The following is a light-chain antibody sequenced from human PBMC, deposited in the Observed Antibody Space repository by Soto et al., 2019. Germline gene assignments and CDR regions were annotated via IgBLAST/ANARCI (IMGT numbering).Light chain of an antibody. J-gene: IGKJ5*01. CDR3: QQYDNSPIT. Sequence: EIVLTQSPGTLSLSPGDRATLSCRASQSLRATYVAWYQQRPGQAPRLLIYGASFRATGIPDRFSGTGSETDFTLTISRLEPEDFAVYYCQQYDNSPITFGQGTRLEIK. CDR2: GAS. V-gene: IGKV3-20*01. CDR1: QSLRATY.